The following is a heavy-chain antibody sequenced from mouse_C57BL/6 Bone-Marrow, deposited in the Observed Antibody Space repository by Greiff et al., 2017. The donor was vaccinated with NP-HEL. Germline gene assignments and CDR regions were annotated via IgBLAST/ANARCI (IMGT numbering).Heavy chain of an antibody. CDR2: ISSGSSTI. CDR3: ARAGSNYPFAY. V-gene: IGHV5-17*01. D-gene: IGHD2-5*01. Sequence: EVQVVESGGGLVKPGGSLKLSCAASGFTFSDYGMHWVRQAPEKGLEWVAYISSGSSTIYYADTVKGRFTISRDNAKNTLFLQMTRLRSEDTAMYYCARAGSNYPFAYWGQGTLVTVSA. J-gene: IGHJ3*01. CDR1: GFTFSDYG.